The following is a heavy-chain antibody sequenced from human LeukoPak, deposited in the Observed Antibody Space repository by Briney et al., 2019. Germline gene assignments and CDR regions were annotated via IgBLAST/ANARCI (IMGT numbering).Heavy chain of an antibody. CDR3: ASLVAGIFYFDY. CDR2: IYYSGST. J-gene: IGHJ4*02. V-gene: IGHV4-59*01. CDR1: GGSISSYY. Sequence: SETLSLTCTVSGGSISSYYWSWIRQPPGKGLEWIGYIYYSGSTHYNPSLKSRVTISVDTSKNQFSLKLSSVTAADTAVYDCASLVAGIFYFDYWGQGTLVTVSS. D-gene: IGHD6-19*01.